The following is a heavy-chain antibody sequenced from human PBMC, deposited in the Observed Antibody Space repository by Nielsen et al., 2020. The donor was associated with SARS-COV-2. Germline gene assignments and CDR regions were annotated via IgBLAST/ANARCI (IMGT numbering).Heavy chain of an antibody. V-gene: IGHV3-33*01. CDR2: IWYDGSNK. CDR1: GFTFSSYG. D-gene: IGHD2-15*01. Sequence: GESLKISCAASGFTFSSYGMHWVRQAPGKGLEWVAVIWYDGSNKYYADSVKGRFTISRDNSKNTLYLQMNSLRAEDTAVYYCARDGPKGRSGGSCPLVWGQGTLVTVSS. J-gene: IGHJ4*02. CDR3: ARDGPKGRSGGSCPLV.